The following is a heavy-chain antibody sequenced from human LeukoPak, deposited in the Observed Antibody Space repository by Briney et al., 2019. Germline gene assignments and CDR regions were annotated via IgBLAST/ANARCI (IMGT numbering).Heavy chain of an antibody. CDR1: GFTFSSCG. V-gene: IGHV3-30*18. Sequence: PGGSLRLSCTASGFTFSSCGMHWVRQAPGKGLEWVAVISYDGSNKDYADSVKGRFTISRDDSKNTLYLQMNSLRVEDTAVYYCAKEGDYYGMDVWGQGTTVTVSS. CDR2: ISYDGSNK. D-gene: IGHD1-26*01. J-gene: IGHJ6*02. CDR3: AKEGDYYGMDV.